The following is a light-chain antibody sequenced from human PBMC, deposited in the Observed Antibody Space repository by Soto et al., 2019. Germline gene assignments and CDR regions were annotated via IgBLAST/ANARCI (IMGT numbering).Light chain of an antibody. CDR2: AAS. CDR1: QGISSY. V-gene: IGKV1-9*01. CDR3: QQLSRYPIT. J-gene: IGKJ5*01. Sequence: DIQLTQSPSFLSASVGDRVTITCRASQGISSYLAWYQQKPGKAPKLLIYAASTLQSGVPSRFSGSGSGTEFTLTISSLQPEEFATYCCQQLSRYPITFGQGTRLEIK.